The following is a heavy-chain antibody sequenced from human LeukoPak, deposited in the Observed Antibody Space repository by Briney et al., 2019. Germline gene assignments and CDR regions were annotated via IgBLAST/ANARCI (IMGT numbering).Heavy chain of an antibody. CDR3: ARGSSDYDFWSGYYQNYYYYYGMDV. V-gene: IGHV3-23*01. D-gene: IGHD3-3*01. Sequence: PGGSLRLSCAASGFTFSSYAMSWVRQAPGKGLEWVSAISGNGGSTFYTDAVKGRFTISRDNSKNTLYLQMNSLRAEDTAVYYCARGSSDYDFWSGYYQNYYYYYGMDVWGQGTTVTVSS. J-gene: IGHJ6*02. CDR1: GFTFSSYA. CDR2: ISGNGGST.